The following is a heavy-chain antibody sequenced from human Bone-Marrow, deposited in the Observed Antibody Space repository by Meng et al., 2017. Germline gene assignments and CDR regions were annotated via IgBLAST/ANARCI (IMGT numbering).Heavy chain of an antibody. D-gene: IGHD3-9*01. CDR3: AKVTYYDILTGYFNYYYGMDV. Sequence: GESLKISCAASGFTFSSYAMSWVRQAPGKGLEWVSAISSSGGSTYYADSVKGRFTISRDNSKNTLYLQMNSLRAEDTAVYYCAKVTYYDILTGYFNYYYGMDVWGQGTTVTVSS. CDR1: GFTFSSYA. J-gene: IGHJ6*02. CDR2: ISSSGGST. V-gene: IGHV3-23*01.